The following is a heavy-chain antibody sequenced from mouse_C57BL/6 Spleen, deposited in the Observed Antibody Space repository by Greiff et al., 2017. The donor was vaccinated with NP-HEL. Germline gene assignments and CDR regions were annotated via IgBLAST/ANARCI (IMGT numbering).Heavy chain of an antibody. V-gene: IGHV1-52*01. D-gene: IGHD1-1*01. Sequence: VQLQQPGAELVRPGSSVKLSCKASGYTFTSYWMHWVKQRPIQGLEWIGNIDPSDSETHYNQKFKDKATLTVDKSSSTAYMQLSSLTSEDSAVYYCARNYYYYGSYYFDYWGQGTTLTVSS. CDR3: ARNYYYYGSYYFDY. J-gene: IGHJ2*01. CDR2: IDPSDSET. CDR1: GYTFTSYW.